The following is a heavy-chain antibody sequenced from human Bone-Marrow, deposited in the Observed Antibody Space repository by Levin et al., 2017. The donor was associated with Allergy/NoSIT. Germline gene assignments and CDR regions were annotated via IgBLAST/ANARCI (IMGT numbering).Heavy chain of an antibody. CDR3: AKDEFQRRLVRGGHFQH. V-gene: IGHV3-9*01. CDR1: GFTFDDYA. Sequence: PGGSLRLSCAASGFTFDDYAMHWVRQAPGKGLEWVSGISWNSGSIGYADSVKGRFTISRDNAKNSLYLQMNSLRAEDTALYYCAKDEFQRRLVRGGHFQHWGQGTLVTVSS. CDR2: ISWNSGSI. D-gene: IGHD3-10*01. J-gene: IGHJ1*01.